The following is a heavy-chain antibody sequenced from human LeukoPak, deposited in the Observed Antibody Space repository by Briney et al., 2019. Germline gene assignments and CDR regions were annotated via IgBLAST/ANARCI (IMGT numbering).Heavy chain of an antibody. CDR3: SKDHTGPQDS. D-gene: IGHD4-17*01. V-gene: IGHV3-74*01. J-gene: IGHJ4*02. Sequence: PGGSLRLSCAASGFTLSSYWMHWVRHAPGKGLVGVSRINRDGSSTSYADSVKGRFRISRDNAKNTLFLQMSSLRAEDTGVYYCSKDHTGPQDSWGQGTLVTVSS. CDR2: INRDGSST. CDR1: GFTLSSYW.